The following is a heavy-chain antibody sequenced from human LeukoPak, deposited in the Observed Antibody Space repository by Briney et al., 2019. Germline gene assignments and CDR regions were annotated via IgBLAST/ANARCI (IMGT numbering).Heavy chain of an antibody. CDR2: IHTSGST. V-gene: IGHV4-4*07. J-gene: IGHJ4*02. CDR3: AGRAQTTGWSFDY. D-gene: IGHD6-19*01. CDR1: GGSITSYH. Sequence: SETLSLTYFVSGGSITSYHWSWIRQPAGKGLEWIGQIHTSGSTNYNPSLKSRVAMSIDTSKNQFSLELSSVTAADTSVYYCAGRAQTTGWSFDYWGQGALVTVSS.